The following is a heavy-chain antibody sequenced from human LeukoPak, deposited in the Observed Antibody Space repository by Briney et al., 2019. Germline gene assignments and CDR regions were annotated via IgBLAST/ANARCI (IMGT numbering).Heavy chain of an antibody. Sequence: SETLSLTCTVSGGSISSYYWSWIRQPPGKGLEWIGIIYHSGSTYYNPSLKSRVTISVDTSKNQFSLKLSSVTAADTAVYYCARVGTVIVGYYYYGMDVWGQGTTVTVSS. J-gene: IGHJ6*02. CDR1: GGSISSYY. CDR3: ARVGTVIVGYYYYGMDV. V-gene: IGHV4-59*08. CDR2: IYHSGST. D-gene: IGHD3-22*01.